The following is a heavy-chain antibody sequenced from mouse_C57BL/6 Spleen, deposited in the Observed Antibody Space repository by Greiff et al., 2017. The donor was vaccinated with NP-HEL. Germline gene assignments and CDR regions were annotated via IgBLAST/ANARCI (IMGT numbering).Heavy chain of an antibody. V-gene: IGHV1-50*01. CDR1: GYTFTSYW. J-gene: IGHJ4*01. CDR3: ARSPITTRAMDY. Sequence: QVQLQQPGAELVKPGASVKLSCKASGYTFTSYWMQWVKQRPGQGLEWIGEIDPSDSYTNYNQKFKGKATLTVDTSSSTAYMQLSSLTSEDSAVYYCARSPITTRAMDYWGQGTSVTVSS. D-gene: IGHD1-1*01. CDR2: IDPSDSYT.